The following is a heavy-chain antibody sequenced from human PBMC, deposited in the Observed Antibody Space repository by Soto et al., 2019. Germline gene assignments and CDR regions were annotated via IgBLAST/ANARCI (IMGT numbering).Heavy chain of an antibody. CDR1: GYTFTSYG. D-gene: IGHD5-12*01. CDR3: ARDTRMVATQGFDP. V-gene: IGHV1-18*04. CDR2: ISAYNGNT. Sequence: ASVKVSCKASGYTFTSYGISWVRQAPGQGLEWMGWISAYNGNTKYAQKLQGRVTMTTDTSTSTAYMELRSLRSDDTAVYYCARDTRMVATQGFDPWGQGTLVTVYS. J-gene: IGHJ5*02.